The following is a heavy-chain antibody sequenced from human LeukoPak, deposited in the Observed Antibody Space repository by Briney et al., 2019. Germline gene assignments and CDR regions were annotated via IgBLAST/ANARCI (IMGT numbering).Heavy chain of an antibody. V-gene: IGHV3-48*02. CDR1: GSTFSSYS. J-gene: IGHJ4*02. CDR3: ARNYDFWSGYRYFDY. Sequence: GGSLRLSCAASGSTFSSYSMNWVRQAPGKGLEWVSYISSSSSTIYYADSVKGRFTISRDNAKNSLYLQMNSLRDEDTAVYYCARNYDFWSGYRYFDYWGQGTLVTVSS. CDR2: ISSSSSTI. D-gene: IGHD3-3*01.